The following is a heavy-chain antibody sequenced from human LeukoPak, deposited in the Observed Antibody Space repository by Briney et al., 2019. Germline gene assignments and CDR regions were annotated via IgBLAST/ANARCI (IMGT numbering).Heavy chain of an antibody. CDR3: ATGAAAGTWNYYYGMDV. J-gene: IGHJ6*02. D-gene: IGHD6-13*01. Sequence: ASVKVSCKVSGCTLTELSMHWVRQAPGKGLEWMGGFDPEDGETIYAQKFQGRVTMTEDTSTDTAYMELSSLRSEDTAVYYCATGAAAGTWNYYYGMDVWGQGTTVTVSS. CDR1: GCTLTELS. CDR2: FDPEDGET. V-gene: IGHV1-24*01.